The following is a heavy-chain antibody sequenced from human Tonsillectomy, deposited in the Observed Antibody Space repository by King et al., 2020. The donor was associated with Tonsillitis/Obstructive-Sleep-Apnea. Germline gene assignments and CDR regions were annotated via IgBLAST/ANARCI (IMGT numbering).Heavy chain of an antibody. CDR2: SRPNNGDT. J-gene: IGHJ1*01. D-gene: IGHD3-22*01. CDR3: ARDYYDSSGYYHGYFQH. CDR1: GYTFTSYD. V-gene: IGHV1-18*01. Sequence: QLVQPGAEVKKPGASVKVSCKASGYTFTSYDITWVRQAPGQGLEWMGWSRPNNGDTNYAQKLQGRVTMTSDTSTNTAYMELRSLRSDDTAVYYCARDYYDSSGYYHGYFQHWGQGTLVTVSS.